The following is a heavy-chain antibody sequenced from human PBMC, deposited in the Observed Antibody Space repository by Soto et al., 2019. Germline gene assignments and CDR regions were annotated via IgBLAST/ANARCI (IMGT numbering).Heavy chain of an antibody. Sequence: EVQLLESGGGLVQPGGSLRLSCAASGFTFSSYAMSWVRQAPGKGLEWVSAISGSGGSTYYADSVKGRFTISRDNSKNTLPLQTTRLRADDPVGSYCAKVIVAAGTGYSLDPWGQGTLVTVSS. V-gene: IGHV3-23*01. CDR3: AKVIVAAGTGYSLDP. J-gene: IGHJ5*02. CDR2: ISGSGGST. CDR1: GFTFSSYA. D-gene: IGHD6-13*01.